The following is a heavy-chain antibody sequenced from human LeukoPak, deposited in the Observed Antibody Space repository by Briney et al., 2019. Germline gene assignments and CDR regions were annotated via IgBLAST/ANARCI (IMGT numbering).Heavy chain of an antibody. D-gene: IGHD1-26*01. CDR1: GFTFSSYG. CDR3: AKAGAWERFDY. J-gene: IGHJ4*02. V-gene: IGHV3-30*18. Sequence: GGSLRLSCAASGFTFSSYGMHWVRQAPGKGLEWVAVISYDGSNKYYADSVKGRFTISRDNSKNTLYLQMNSLRAEDTAVYYCAKAGAWERFDYWGQGTLVTVSS. CDR2: ISYDGSNK.